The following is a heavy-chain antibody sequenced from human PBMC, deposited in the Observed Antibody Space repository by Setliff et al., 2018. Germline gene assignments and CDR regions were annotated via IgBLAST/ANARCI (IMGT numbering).Heavy chain of an antibody. CDR3: ARDDGSSSFFDY. CDR2: ISVYNGNT. D-gene: IGHD6-6*01. J-gene: IGHJ4*02. V-gene: IGHV1-18*01. CDR1: GYTFTTYG. Sequence: ASVKVSCKASGYTFTTYGISWVRQAPGQGLEWMGWISVYNGNTNYAQKLQGRVTMTTDTSTTTAYMELRSLTSDDTAVYYCARDDGSSSFFDYWGQGTPVTVS.